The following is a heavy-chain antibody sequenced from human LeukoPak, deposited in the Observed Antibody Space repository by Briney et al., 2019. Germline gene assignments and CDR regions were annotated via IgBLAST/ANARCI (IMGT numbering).Heavy chain of an antibody. CDR2: ISYEGSNK. J-gene: IGHJ6*02. D-gene: IGHD6-13*01. CDR3: ARDIGIAAVGYGMDV. Sequence: GGSLRLSCAAPGFTFSSYAMHWVRQAPGKGLGWVAVISYEGSNKYYADSVKGQVTISRDNSKNTLYLQMNTLRAENTAVYYCARDIGIAAVGYGMDVWGQGTTVTVSS. V-gene: IGHV3-30*04. CDR1: GFTFSSYA.